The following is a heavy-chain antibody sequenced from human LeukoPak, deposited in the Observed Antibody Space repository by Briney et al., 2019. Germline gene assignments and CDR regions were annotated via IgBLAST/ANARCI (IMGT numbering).Heavy chain of an antibody. CDR3: ARDGGSYYYYGMDV. J-gene: IGHJ6*02. V-gene: IGHV4-39*07. CDR2: IYYSGST. D-gene: IGHD2-15*01. Sequence: SETLSLTCTVSGGSISSSSYYWGWIRQPPGRGLEWIGSIYYSGSTYYNPSLKSRVIISVDTSKNQFSLKLSSVTAADTAVYYCARDGGSYYYYGMDVWGQGTTVTVSS. CDR1: GGSISSSSYY.